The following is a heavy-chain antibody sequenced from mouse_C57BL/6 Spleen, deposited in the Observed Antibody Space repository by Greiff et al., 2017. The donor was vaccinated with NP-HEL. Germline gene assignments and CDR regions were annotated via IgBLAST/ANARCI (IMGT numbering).Heavy chain of an antibody. CDR1: GFNIKDDY. V-gene: IGHV14-4*01. D-gene: IGHD1-1*01. Sequence: EVQLQQSGAELVRPGASVKLSCTASGFNIKDDYMHWVKQRPEQGLEWIGWIDPENGDTEYASKFQGKATITADTSSNTAYLQLSSLTSEDTAVYYCTTTTVVATSYWYFDVWGTGTTVTVSS. CDR3: TTTTVVATSYWYFDV. J-gene: IGHJ1*03. CDR2: IDPENGDT.